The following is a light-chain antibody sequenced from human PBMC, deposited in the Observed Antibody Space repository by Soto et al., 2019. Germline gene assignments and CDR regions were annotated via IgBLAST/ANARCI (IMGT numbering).Light chain of an antibody. Sequence: QSVLTQTPSASGTPGQRITISCSGSSSNIGSRTVNWYQQFPGTAPKVLIYSNTQRPSGVPDRFSASKSGTTASLAISGLQSEDEADYYCAARNDSLNGHVFGGGTKLTVL. CDR1: SSNIGSRT. V-gene: IGLV1-44*01. CDR2: SNT. CDR3: AARNDSLNGHV. J-gene: IGLJ2*01.